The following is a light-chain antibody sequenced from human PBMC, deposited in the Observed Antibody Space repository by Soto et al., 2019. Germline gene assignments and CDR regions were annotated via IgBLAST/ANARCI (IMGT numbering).Light chain of an antibody. V-gene: IGKV3-20*01. J-gene: IGKJ1*01. Sequence: DIVLTQSPGTLSLSPGARATLSCRASQSVSSSYLAWYQQKPGQAPRLLIYGASSRATGIPDRFSGSGSGTDFTLTISRLEPEDFAVYYCQQHGSSPWTFGQGTKVESK. CDR1: QSVSSSY. CDR2: GAS. CDR3: QQHGSSPWT.